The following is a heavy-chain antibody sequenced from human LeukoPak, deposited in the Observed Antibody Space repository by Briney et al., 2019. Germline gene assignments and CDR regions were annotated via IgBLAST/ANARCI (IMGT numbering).Heavy chain of an antibody. Sequence: SETLSLTCAVSGYSISSGYYWGWIRQPPGKGLEWIGSIYHSGSTYYNPSLKSRVTISVDTSKNQFSLKLSSVTAADTAVYYCARIRMVPGQSLFDYWSQGTLVTVSS. CDR2: IYHSGST. CDR1: GYSISSGYY. CDR3: ARIRMVPGQSLFDY. D-gene: IGHD2-2*01. J-gene: IGHJ4*02. V-gene: IGHV4-38-2*01.